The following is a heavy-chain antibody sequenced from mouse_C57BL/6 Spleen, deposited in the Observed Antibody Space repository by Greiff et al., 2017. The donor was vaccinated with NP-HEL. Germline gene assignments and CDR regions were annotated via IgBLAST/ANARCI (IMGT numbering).Heavy chain of an antibody. CDR1: GYTFTSYG. CDR3: ARGTYFDV. J-gene: IGHJ1*03. V-gene: IGHV1-81*01. Sequence: VQLQQSGAELARPGASVKLSCKASGYTFTSYGISWVKQRTGQGLEWIGEIYPRSGNTYYNEKFKGKATLTADKSSSTAYMELRSLTSEDSAVYFCARGTYFDVWGTGTTVTVSS. CDR2: IYPRSGNT.